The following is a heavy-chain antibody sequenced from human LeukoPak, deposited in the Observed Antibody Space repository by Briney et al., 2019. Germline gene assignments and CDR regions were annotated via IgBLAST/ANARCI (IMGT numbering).Heavy chain of an antibody. CDR1: GYTFTGYY. CDR3: ARFYGLEYQLSRPYYFDY. CDR2: INPNSGGT. D-gene: IGHD2-2*01. V-gene: IGHV1-2*02. J-gene: IGHJ4*02. Sequence: GASVKVSCKASGYTFTGYYMHWVRQAPGQGLEWMGWINPNSGGTNYAQRFQGRVTMTRDTSISTAYMELSRLRSDDTAVYYCARFYGLEYQLSRPYYFDYWGQGTRVTVSS.